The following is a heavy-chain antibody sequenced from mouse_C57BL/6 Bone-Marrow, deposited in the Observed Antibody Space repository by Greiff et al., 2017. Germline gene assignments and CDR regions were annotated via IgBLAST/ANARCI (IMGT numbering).Heavy chain of an antibody. D-gene: IGHD2-10*01. J-gene: IGHJ4*01. CDR2: IWTGGGT. CDR3: ARNWGLLLYYYAMDY. V-gene: IGHV2-9-1*01. Sequence: VKLMESGPGLVAPSQSLSITCTVSGFSLTSYAISWVRQPPGKGLEWLGVIWTGGGTNYNSALKSRLSISKDNSKSQVFLKMNSLQTDDTARYYCARNWGLLLYYYAMDYWGQGTSVTVSS. CDR1: GFSLTSYA.